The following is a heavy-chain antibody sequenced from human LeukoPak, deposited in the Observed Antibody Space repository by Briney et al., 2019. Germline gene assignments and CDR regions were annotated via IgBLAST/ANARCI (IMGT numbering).Heavy chain of an antibody. CDR2: IYYSGST. J-gene: IGHJ4*02. D-gene: IGHD6-19*01. Sequence: PSETLSLTCTVSGGSISSYYWSWIRQPPGKGLEWIGYIYYSGSTNYNPSLKSRVTISVDTSKNQFSLKLSSVTAADTAVYYCARADKAVAVYFDYWGQGTLVTVCS. CDR3: ARADKAVAVYFDY. CDR1: GGSISSYY. V-gene: IGHV4-59*01.